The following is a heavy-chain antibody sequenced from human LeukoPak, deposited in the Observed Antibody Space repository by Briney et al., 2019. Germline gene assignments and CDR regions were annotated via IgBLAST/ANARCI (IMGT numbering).Heavy chain of an antibody. CDR1: GFTFSRNG. Sequence: GRSLRLSCAASGFTFSRNGMTWVRQAPGKGLEWVSAISGSGGNTYYADSVKGRFTISRDNSKNTLYLQMNSLRAEDTAVYYCAKDRRAGSYGYWGQGTLVTVSS. J-gene: IGHJ4*02. V-gene: IGHV3-23*01. CDR3: AKDRRAGSYGY. CDR2: ISGSGGNT. D-gene: IGHD3-10*01.